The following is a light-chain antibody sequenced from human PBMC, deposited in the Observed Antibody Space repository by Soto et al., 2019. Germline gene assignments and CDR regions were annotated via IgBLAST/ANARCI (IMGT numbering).Light chain of an antibody. V-gene: IGLV1-40*01. Sequence: QSVLTQPPSVSGAPGQRVTISCTGSSSNIGAGYDVHWYQQLPGTAPKLLIYGNSNRPSGVPDRFSGSKSGTSASLAITVLQAEDEADYYCQSYDSSLSGGVFGTGTKLTVL. CDR2: GNS. CDR1: SSNIGAGYD. J-gene: IGLJ1*01. CDR3: QSYDSSLSGGV.